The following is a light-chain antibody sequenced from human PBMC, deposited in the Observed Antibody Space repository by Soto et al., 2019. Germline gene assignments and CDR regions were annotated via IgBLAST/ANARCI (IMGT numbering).Light chain of an antibody. J-gene: IGKJ4*01. Sequence: IQLTQSPSSLSASVGDRVTITCRAGQDIGSALAWYQQRPGKAPKLLLYDASNFEAGVPPRFSGSGSGTDFTLTITSLRPEYFATYYCQQFNGFPLTFGGGTKVQIK. V-gene: IGKV1-13*02. CDR3: QQFNGFPLT. CDR2: DAS. CDR1: QDIGSA.